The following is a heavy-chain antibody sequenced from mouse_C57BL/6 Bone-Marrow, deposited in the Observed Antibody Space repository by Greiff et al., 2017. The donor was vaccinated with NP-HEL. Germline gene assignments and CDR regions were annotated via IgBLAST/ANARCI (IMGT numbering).Heavy chain of an antibody. CDR1: GYTFTSYW. D-gene: IGHD1-1*01. CDR2: IDPSDSYT. V-gene: IGHV1-50*01. J-gene: IGHJ4*01. CDR3: ARDTTVVAKNYYAMDY. Sequence: QVQLQQPGAELVKPGASVKLSCKASGYTFTSYWMQWVKPRPGQGLEWIGEIDPSDSYTNYNQKFKGKATLTVDTSSSTAYMQLSSLTSEDSAVYYCARDTTVVAKNYYAMDYWGQGTSVTVSS.